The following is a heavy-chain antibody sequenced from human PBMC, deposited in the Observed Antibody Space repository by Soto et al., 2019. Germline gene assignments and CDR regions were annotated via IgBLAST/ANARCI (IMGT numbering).Heavy chain of an antibody. D-gene: IGHD3-22*01. Sequence: PGGSLRLSCAASGFTFSSYGMHWVRQAPGKGLEWVAGIWYDGSNKYYADSVKGRFTISRDNSKNTLYLQMNSLRAEDTAVYYCAREGEDYYDSSDPLYGMDVWGQGTTVTVSS. V-gene: IGHV3-33*01. CDR2: IWYDGSNK. J-gene: IGHJ6*02. CDR3: AREGEDYYDSSDPLYGMDV. CDR1: GFTFSSYG.